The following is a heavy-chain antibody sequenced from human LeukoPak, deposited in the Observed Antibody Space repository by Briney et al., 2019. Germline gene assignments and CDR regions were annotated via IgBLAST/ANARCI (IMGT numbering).Heavy chain of an antibody. D-gene: IGHD1-26*01. V-gene: IGHV3-23*01. J-gene: IGHJ4*02. Sequence: GGSLRLSCAASGFTFTSYCMNWIRQAPGKGLEGVSTISGGGGRLYYAESVTGRLTISRDNSKNTLYLQVNSMRAEDTVVYYCAKGGKWDVTHFDYWGQGTLVTVSS. CDR1: GFTFTSYC. CDR3: AKGGKWDVTHFDY. CDR2: ISGGGGRL.